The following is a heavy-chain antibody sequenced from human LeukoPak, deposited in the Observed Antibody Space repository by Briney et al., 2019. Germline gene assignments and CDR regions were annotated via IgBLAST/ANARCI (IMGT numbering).Heavy chain of an antibody. CDR1: GGSISSYY. CDR3: ARGVTMVRGHRGFDY. V-gene: IGHV4-59*08. D-gene: IGHD3-10*01. CDR2: IYYSGST. Sequence: SETLSLTCTVSGGSISSYYWSWIRQPPGKGLEWIGYIYYSGSTNYNPSLKSRVTISVDTSKNQFSLKLSSVTAADTAVYYCARGVTMVRGHRGFDYWGQGTLVTVSS. J-gene: IGHJ4*02.